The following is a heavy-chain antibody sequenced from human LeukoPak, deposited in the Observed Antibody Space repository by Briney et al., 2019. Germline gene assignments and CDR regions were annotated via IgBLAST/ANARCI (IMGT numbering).Heavy chain of an antibody. D-gene: IGHD6-13*01. CDR2: ISSSGSTI. CDR1: RFTFSDYY. Sequence: GGSLRLSCAASRFTFSDYYMSWIRQAPGKGLEWVSYISSSGSTIYYADSVKGRFTISRDNAKNSLYLQMNSLRAEDTAVYYCASLRKFRSSWYFDYWGQGTLVTVSS. J-gene: IGHJ4*02. V-gene: IGHV3-11*01. CDR3: ASLRKFRSSWYFDY.